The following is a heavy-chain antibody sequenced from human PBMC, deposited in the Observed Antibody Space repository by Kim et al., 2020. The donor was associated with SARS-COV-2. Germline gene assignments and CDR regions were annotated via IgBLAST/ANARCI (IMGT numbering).Heavy chain of an antibody. CDR3: ARRIKGSSWYSPPGYYFDY. J-gene: IGHJ4*02. D-gene: IGHD6-13*01. V-gene: IGHV4-39*01. Sequence: SRLTISVDTSKNQFSLKLSAVTAADTAVYYCARRIKGSSWYSPPGYYFDYWGQGTLVTVSS.